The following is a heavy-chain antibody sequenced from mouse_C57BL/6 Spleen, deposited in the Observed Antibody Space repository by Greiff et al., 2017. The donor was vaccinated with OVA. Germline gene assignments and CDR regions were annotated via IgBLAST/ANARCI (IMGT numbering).Heavy chain of an antibody. V-gene: IGHV1-59*01. CDR1: GYTFTSYW. Sequence: QVQLQQPGAELVRPGTSVKLSCKASGYTFTSYWMHWVKQRPGQGLEWIGVIDPSDSYTNYNQKFKGKATLTVDTSSSTAYMQLSSLTSEDSAVECCARAGDGYWDFEGWGTGTTVTVSS. J-gene: IGHJ1*03. D-gene: IGHD2-3*01. CDR2: IDPSDSYT. CDR3: ARAGDGYWDFEG.